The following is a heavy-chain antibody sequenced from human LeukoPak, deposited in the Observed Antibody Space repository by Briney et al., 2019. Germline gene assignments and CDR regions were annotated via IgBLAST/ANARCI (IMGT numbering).Heavy chain of an antibody. V-gene: IGHV4-39*07. CDR3: ARDLRSTSGYNWFDP. Sequence: SETLSLTCTVSGGSISSGSYFWGWIRQPPGKGLEWIGSIYTSGSTNYNPSLKSRVTMSVDTSKNQFSLKLSSVTAADTAVYYCARDLRSTSGYNWFDPWGQGTLVTVSS. D-gene: IGHD2-2*01. CDR2: IYTSGST. J-gene: IGHJ5*02. CDR1: GGSISSGSYF.